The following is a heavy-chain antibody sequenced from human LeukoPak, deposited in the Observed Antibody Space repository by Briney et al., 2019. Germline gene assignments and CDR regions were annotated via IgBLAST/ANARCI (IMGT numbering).Heavy chain of an antibody. D-gene: IGHD2-15*01. CDR3: AKGDRGMAFFDS. V-gene: IGHV3-23*01. CDR2: ITASGSST. Sequence: PGGSLRLSCAASGFTLSSYVMNWIRQAPGKGLEWVAAITASGSSTYYADSVKGRVTISRDNFEDTLYLQMNSLRAEDTAVYYCAKGDRGMAFFDSWGQGTLVTVSS. CDR1: GFTLSSYV. J-gene: IGHJ4*02.